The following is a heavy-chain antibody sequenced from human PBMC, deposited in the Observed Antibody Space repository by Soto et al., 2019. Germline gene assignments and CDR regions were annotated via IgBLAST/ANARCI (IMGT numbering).Heavy chain of an antibody. D-gene: IGHD2-15*01. V-gene: IGHV4-59*01. CDR3: ARSYRRYCSGGSCYSYYYYYMDV. CDR1: GGSISSYY. J-gene: IGHJ6*03. Sequence: SETLSLTCTVSGGSISSYYWSWIRQPPGKGLEWIGYIYYIGSTNYNPSLKSRVTISVDTSKNHFSLKLSSVTAADTAVYYCARSYRRYCSGGSCYSYYYYYMDVWGKGTTVTVSS. CDR2: IYYIGST.